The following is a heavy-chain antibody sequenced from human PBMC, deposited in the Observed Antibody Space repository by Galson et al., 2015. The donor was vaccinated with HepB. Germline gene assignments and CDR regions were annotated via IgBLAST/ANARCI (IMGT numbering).Heavy chain of an antibody. D-gene: IGHD6-6*01. CDR3: ARDLIAARPIFAY. Sequence: SLRLSCAASGFTFSSYSMNWVRQAPGKGLEWVPSISTSSKYMYYADSVKGRFTISRDNAKNSLYLQMNSLRAEDTAVYYCARDLIAARPIFAYWGQGTLVTVSS. CDR1: GFTFSSYS. J-gene: IGHJ4*02. CDR2: ISTSSKYM. V-gene: IGHV3-21*01.